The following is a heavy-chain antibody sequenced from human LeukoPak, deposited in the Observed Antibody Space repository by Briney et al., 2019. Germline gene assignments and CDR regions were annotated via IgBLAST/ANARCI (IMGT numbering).Heavy chain of an antibody. D-gene: IGHD6-19*01. V-gene: IGHV4-59*01. CDR3: ARGSDRSGWYFVPDV. CDR1: GGSISSYY. Sequence: PSETLSLTCTVSGGSISSYYCNWIRQPPGKGLEWIGYIYYTGSTNYNPSLKSRVTISVDTSKNQFSLKLSSVTAADTAVYYCARGSDRSGWYFVPDVWGQGTTVTVSS. J-gene: IGHJ6*02. CDR2: IYYTGST.